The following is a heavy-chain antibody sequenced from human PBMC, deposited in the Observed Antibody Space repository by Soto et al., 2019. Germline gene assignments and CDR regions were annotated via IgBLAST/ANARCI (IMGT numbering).Heavy chain of an antibody. Sequence: GGSLRLSCAASGFTFDDYAMHWVRQAPGKGLEWVSGISWNSGSIGYADSVKGRFTISRDNAKNSLYLQMNSLRAEDTALYYCAKDLSSSAPGWGQGTLVTVSS. CDR1: GFTFDDYA. CDR3: AKDLSSSAPG. J-gene: IGHJ4*02. D-gene: IGHD6-6*01. V-gene: IGHV3-9*01. CDR2: ISWNSGSI.